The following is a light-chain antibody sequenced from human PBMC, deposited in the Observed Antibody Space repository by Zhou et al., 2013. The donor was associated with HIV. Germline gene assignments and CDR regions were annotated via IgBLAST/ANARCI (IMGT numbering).Light chain of an antibody. CDR1: QNVGSN. J-gene: IGKJ1*01. CDR3: QQYGNSPWT. CDR2: GAS. Sequence: VEVTQSPGTLSVALGERATLSCRASQNVGSNLAWYQQQPGQAPRLLIFGASTRAAGIPARFSGSGSGTDFTLTISRLEPEDFAVYYCQQYGNSPWTFGQGTKVEIK. V-gene: IGKV3-20*01.